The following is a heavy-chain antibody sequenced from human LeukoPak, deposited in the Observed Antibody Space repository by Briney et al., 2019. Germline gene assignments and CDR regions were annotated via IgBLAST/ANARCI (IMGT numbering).Heavy chain of an antibody. CDR3: ARGEPYSSSWYGAAAFDI. Sequence: ASVKVSCKASGGTFSSYAISWVRQAPGQGLEWMGGIIPIFGTANYAQKFQGRVTITTDESTSTAYMELSSLRSEDTAVYYCARGEPYSSSWYGAAAFDIWGQGTMVTVSS. V-gene: IGHV1-69*05. CDR1: GGTFSSYA. D-gene: IGHD6-13*01. CDR2: IIPIFGTA. J-gene: IGHJ3*02.